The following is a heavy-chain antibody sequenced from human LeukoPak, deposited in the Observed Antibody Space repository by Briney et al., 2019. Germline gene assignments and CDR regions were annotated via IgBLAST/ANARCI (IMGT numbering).Heavy chain of an antibody. CDR2: ISGSGGST. J-gene: IGHJ4*02. D-gene: IGHD3-22*01. V-gene: IGHV3-23*01. CDR1: GFTFSSYA. CDR3: AKSDREEEK. Sequence: PGGSRRLSCAASGFTFSSYAMSWVRQAPAKGMEWVSAISGSGGSTYYADSVKGRFTISRDNSKNTLYLQMNSLRAEDTAVYYCAKSDREEEKWGQGTLVTVSS.